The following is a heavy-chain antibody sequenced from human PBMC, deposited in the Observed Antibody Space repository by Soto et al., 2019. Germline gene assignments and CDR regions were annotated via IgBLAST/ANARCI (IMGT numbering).Heavy chain of an antibody. J-gene: IGHJ6*03. V-gene: IGHV4-34*01. CDR2: INHSGST. Sequence: QVHLEQWGAGLLKPSETLSLTCAVYGGSLSGYFWSWVRQSPGKGLEWIGEINHSGSTNYNPSLTGRVIISAGTSKHQFSLRLSSVTAADSGIYYCASYHYFDFWIGSRHYMDAWGRGTTVTVSS. CDR3: ASYHYFDFWIGSRHYMDA. CDR1: GGSLSGYF. D-gene: IGHD3-3*01.